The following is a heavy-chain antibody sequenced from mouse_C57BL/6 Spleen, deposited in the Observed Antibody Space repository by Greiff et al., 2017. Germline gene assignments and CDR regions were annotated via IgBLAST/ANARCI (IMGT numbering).Heavy chain of an antibody. J-gene: IGHJ1*03. V-gene: IGHV1-59*01. CDR1: GYTFTSYW. CDR2: IDPSDSYT. D-gene: IGHD2-1*01. CDR3: AGYGNQGDWYFDV. Sequence: VQLQQPGTSVKLSCKASGYTFTSYWMHWVKQRPGQGLEWIGVIDPSDSYTNYNQKFKGKATLTVDTSSSTAYMQLSSLTSEDSAVYYCAGYGNQGDWYFDVWGTGTTVTVSS.